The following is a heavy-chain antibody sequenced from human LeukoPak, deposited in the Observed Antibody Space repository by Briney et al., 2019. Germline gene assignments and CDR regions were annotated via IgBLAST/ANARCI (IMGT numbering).Heavy chain of an antibody. Sequence: PSETLSLTCAVYGGSFSGYHWSWIRQPPGKGLEWIGEINHSGSTNYNPSLKSRVTISVDTSKNQFSLKLSSVTAADTAVYYCARESPLRYFDWYIRGAFDYWGQGTLVTVSS. CDR1: GGSFSGYH. D-gene: IGHD3-9*01. J-gene: IGHJ4*02. CDR3: ARESPLRYFDWYIRGAFDY. CDR2: INHSGST. V-gene: IGHV4-34*01.